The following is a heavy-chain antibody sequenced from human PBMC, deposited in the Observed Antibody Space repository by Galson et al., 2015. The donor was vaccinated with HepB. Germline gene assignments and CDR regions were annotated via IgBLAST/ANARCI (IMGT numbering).Heavy chain of an antibody. J-gene: IGHJ4*02. CDR2: ISNSIGTI. CDR3: ARDGDSGLGSDY. Sequence: SLRLSRAASGFTFSDYSMNWVRQAPGKGLEWLSYISNSIGTIYYADAVKGRFTISRDNAKNSLYLQMNSLRDEDTAVYHCARDGDSGLGSDYWGQGTLVTVSS. CDR1: GFTFSDYS. V-gene: IGHV3-48*02. D-gene: IGHD6-19*01.